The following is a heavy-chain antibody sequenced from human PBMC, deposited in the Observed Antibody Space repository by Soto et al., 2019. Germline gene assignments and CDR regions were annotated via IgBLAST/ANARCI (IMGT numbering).Heavy chain of an antibody. V-gene: IGHV3-48*02. Sequence: PGGSLRLSCAASGFTFSSYSMNWVRQAPGKGLEWVSYISSSSSTIYYADSVKGRFTISRDNAKNSLYLQMNSLRDEDTAVYYCARDDPSWSRSGWLYFDYWGQGTLVTVSS. CDR2: ISSSSSTI. CDR1: GFTFSSYS. J-gene: IGHJ4*02. D-gene: IGHD6-19*01. CDR3: ARDDPSWSRSGWLYFDY.